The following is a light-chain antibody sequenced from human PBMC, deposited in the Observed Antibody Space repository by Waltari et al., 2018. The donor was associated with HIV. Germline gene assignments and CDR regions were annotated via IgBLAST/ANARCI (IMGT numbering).Light chain of an antibody. Sequence: EIVMTQSPATLSVSPGEGATLSCRASQSVGNNLGWYQQKPGQAPRLLIYAASTRATDIPARFSGTGYGTEVTLTISSLQSEDFAVYHCHQYDVWPLTFGGGTKVEI. V-gene: IGKV3-15*01. CDR1: QSVGNN. CDR3: HQYDVWPLT. CDR2: AAS. J-gene: IGKJ4*01.